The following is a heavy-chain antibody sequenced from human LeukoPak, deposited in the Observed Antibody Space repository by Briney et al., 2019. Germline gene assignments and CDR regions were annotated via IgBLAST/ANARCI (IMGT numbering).Heavy chain of an antibody. D-gene: IGHD6-13*01. CDR2: INPNSGGT. CDR1: GYTFTGYY. J-gene: IGHJ3*02. Sequence: GASVKVSCKASGYTFTGYYMHWVRQAPGQGLEWMGWINPNSGGTNYAQKFQGRVTMTRDTSISTAYMELSRLRSDDTAVYYCARNIAAAGYDAFDIWGQGTMVTVSS. CDR3: ARNIAAAGYDAFDI. V-gene: IGHV1-2*02.